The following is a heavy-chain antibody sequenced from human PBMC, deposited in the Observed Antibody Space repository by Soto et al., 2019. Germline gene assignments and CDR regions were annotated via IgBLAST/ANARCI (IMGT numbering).Heavy chain of an antibody. CDR1: GFTVGNNY. CDR2: IYSTGTT. Sequence: EVQLVESGGGLIQPGGSLKLSCAASGFTVGNNYMSWVRQAPGKGLEWVSLIYSTGTTKYASYVKGRFTVSRDNAKNTLYLHMNSLRAEDTAVYYCEKDGRGSGSYYNSFGYWGQGTLVTVSS. D-gene: IGHD3-10*01. V-gene: IGHV3-53*01. CDR3: EKDGRGSGSYYNSFGY. J-gene: IGHJ4*02.